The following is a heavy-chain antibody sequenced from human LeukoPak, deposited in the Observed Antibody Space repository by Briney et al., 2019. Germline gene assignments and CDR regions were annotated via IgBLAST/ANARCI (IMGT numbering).Heavy chain of an antibody. V-gene: IGHV3-21*01. CDR3: ASSGPITVAFCDY. D-gene: IGHD6-19*01. CDR2: ISGTSNYI. CDR1: GLTLHSYR. J-gene: IGHJ4*02. Sequence: GGPLTLSCAPCGLTLHSYRKHGLRDARGEAVEGVPSISGTSNYINYGESVKGRFTISRDDAKNSQYLQMNSLRDEDTAVYYRASSGPITVAFCDYGGQGILVTVSS.